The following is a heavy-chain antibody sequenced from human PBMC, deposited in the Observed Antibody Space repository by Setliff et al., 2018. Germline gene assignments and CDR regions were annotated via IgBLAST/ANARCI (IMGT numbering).Heavy chain of an antibody. D-gene: IGHD3-10*01. CDR3: ARSSYYASGNSHNYYMDV. CDR2: FYSGGSTGGST. Sequence: ASETLSLTCTVSGGSIRGFYWNWIRQPPGKELEWIGYFYSGGSTGGSTNYNPSLKGRVTMTSETSRNQLSLKLTSVSAADTAIYYCARSSYYASGNSHNYYMDVWGKGTAVTVSS. V-gene: IGHV4-59*08. CDR1: GGSIRGFY. J-gene: IGHJ6*03.